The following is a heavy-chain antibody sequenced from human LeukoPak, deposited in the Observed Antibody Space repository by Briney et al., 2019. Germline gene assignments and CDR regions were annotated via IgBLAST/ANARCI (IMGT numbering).Heavy chain of an antibody. CDR1: GYTFTSYY. CDR2: ISPSGGGT. J-gene: IGHJ4*02. Sequence: ASVKVSCKASGYTFTSYYMHWVRQAPGQGLEWMGIISPSGGGTSYAQKFQGRVTMTRDTSTSTVYMELSSLRSEDTAVCYCARDRSSSWPFDYWGQGTLVTVSS. CDR3: ARDRSSSWPFDY. V-gene: IGHV1-46*01. D-gene: IGHD6-13*01.